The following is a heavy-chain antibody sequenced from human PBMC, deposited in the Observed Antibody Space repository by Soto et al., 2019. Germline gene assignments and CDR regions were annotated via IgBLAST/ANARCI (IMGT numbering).Heavy chain of an antibody. J-gene: IGHJ6*02. CDR1: GGTFRTYA. CDR2: IIPIFGTV. Sequence: QVQLLQSGAEVKKPGSSVRVSCEASGGTFRTYAISWVRQAPGQGLEWMGEIIPIFGTVNYAQKFQGRVTXTXDXPTTTVYMDLRSLRSEDTAVYYCAKGAVAGTPTSYYYDGMDVWGQGTTVTVSS. D-gene: IGHD6-19*01. CDR3: AKGAVAGTPTSYYYDGMDV. V-gene: IGHV1-69*05.